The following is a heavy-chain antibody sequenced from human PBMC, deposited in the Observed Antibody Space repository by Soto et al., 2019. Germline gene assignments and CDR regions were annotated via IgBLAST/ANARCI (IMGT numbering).Heavy chain of an antibody. J-gene: IGHJ4*02. CDR3: ARDYYDSSGYPVSYFDY. CDR1: GFTVSSNY. V-gene: IGHV3-53*01. Sequence: GGSLRLSCAASGFTVSSNYMSWVRQAPGKGLEWVSVIYSGGSTYYADSVKGRFTISRDNSKNTLYLQMNSLRAEDTAVYYCARDYYDSSGYPVSYFDYWGQGTLVTVSS. D-gene: IGHD3-22*01. CDR2: IYSGGST.